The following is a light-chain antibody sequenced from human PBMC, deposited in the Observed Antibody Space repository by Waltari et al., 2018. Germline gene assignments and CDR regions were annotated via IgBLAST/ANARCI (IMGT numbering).Light chain of an antibody. J-gene: IGKJ4*01. V-gene: IGKV1-5*03. CDR3: QQCNSYLLT. CDR2: EAS. Sequence: DIQMTQSPSTLSASVGDRVTITCRASQSIASSLAWYQQKPGKAPKVVIYEASSLESGVPSRFSGSGSGTEFTLTISSLQPDDFATYYCQQCNSYLLTFGGGTKVEIK. CDR1: QSIASS.